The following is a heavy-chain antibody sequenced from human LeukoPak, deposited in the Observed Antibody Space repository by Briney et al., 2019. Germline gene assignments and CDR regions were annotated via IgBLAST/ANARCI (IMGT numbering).Heavy chain of an antibody. V-gene: IGHV3-21*01. D-gene: IGHD3-22*01. CDR1: GFTSSSYT. CDR2: ISSSTVSL. CDR3: ARTGSNFYDSSGYYDY. Sequence: GGSLRLSCAASGFTSSSYTMNWVRQAPGKGLEWVSCISSSTVSLYYADSVKGRFIISRDNAKNSLYLQMNNLRAEDTAVYYCARTGSNFYDSSGYYDYWGQGTLVIVSS. J-gene: IGHJ4*02.